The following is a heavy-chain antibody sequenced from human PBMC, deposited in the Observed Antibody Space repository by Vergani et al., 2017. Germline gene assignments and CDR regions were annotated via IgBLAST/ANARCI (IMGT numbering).Heavy chain of an antibody. CDR3: AKDSTSAAGTRFSWFDP. Sequence: EVQLVESGGGLVQPGRSLRLSCAASGFTFDDYAMHWVRQAPGKGLEWVSGISWNSGSIGYADSVKGRFTISRDNAKNSLYLQMNSLRAEDTALYYCAKDSTSAAGTRFSWFDPWGQGTLVTVSS. V-gene: IGHV3-9*01. J-gene: IGHJ5*02. D-gene: IGHD6-13*01. CDR2: ISWNSGSI. CDR1: GFTFDDYA.